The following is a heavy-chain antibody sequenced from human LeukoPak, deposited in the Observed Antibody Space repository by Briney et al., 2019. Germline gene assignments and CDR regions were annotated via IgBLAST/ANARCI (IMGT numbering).Heavy chain of an antibody. CDR1: GFTFSTYW. Sequence: GGSLRLTCAASGFTFSTYWMHWVRLPPGKGPLWVSHINGDGTTTNYADSVKGRFTISRDNAQNTLYLQMNSLRADDTAVYYCAEAASVRGISYWGQGTLVTVSS. V-gene: IGHV3-74*01. J-gene: IGHJ4*02. CDR2: INGDGTTT. CDR3: AEAASVRGISY. D-gene: IGHD3-10*01.